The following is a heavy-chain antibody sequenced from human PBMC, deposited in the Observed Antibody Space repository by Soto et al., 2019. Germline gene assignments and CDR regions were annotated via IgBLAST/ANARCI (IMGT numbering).Heavy chain of an antibody. D-gene: IGHD4-17*01. CDR3: VRGPDYGAHGWWFDP. CDR1: GGTFISYV. CDR2: ITPLFGTT. Sequence: HGQLVQSGAEVKKPGSSVKVSCQASGGTFISYVINCVRQAPGHGLEWMGGITPLFGTTNYAQKFQGRVAITAAASTSTAYMALSSLRSEDTAIYYCVRGPDYGAHGWWFDPWGQGTLVTVSA. V-gene: IGHV1-69*01. J-gene: IGHJ5*02.